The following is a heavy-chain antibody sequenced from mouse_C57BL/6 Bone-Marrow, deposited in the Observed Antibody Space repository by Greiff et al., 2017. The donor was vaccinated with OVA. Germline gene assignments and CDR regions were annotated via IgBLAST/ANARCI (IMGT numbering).Heavy chain of an antibody. CDR1: GFTFSSYA. J-gene: IGHJ1*03. Sequence: EVQRVESGGGLVKPGGSLKLSCAASGFTFSSYAMSWVRQTPEKRLEWVATISDGGSYTYYPDNVKGRFTISRDNAKNNLYLQMSHLKSEDTAMYYCAREGGLLPWYFDVWGTGTTVTVSS. CDR3: AREGGLLPWYFDV. D-gene: IGHD3-1*01. CDR2: ISDGGSYT. V-gene: IGHV5-4*01.